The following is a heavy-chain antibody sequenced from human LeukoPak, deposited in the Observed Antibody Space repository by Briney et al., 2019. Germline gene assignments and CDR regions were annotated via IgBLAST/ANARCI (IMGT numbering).Heavy chain of an antibody. D-gene: IGHD5-12*01. CDR3: ARSDSGQIDY. CDR2: INSDGSST. Sequence: GGSLRLSCATSGFTLSSHWMHWVRQAPGKGLVWVSRINSDGSSTTYADSVKGRFTISRDNAKNTLYPQMNSLRAEDTALYHCARSDSGQIDYWGQGTVVSVSS. J-gene: IGHJ4*02. CDR1: GFTLSSHW. V-gene: IGHV3-74*01.